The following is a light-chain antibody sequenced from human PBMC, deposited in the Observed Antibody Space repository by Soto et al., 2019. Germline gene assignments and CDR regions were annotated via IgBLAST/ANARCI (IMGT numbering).Light chain of an antibody. V-gene: IGLV2-14*01. CDR2: EVS. CDR1: SSDVGGYNF. Sequence: QSALTQPASVSGSPGQSITISCTGTSSDVGGYNFVSWYQQHPGKAPKLMIYEVSSRPSGVSNRFSGSTSGNTASLTISGLQAEDEADYYCCSYTSSSTRVFGGGTKLTVL. CDR3: CSYTSSSTRV. J-gene: IGLJ3*02.